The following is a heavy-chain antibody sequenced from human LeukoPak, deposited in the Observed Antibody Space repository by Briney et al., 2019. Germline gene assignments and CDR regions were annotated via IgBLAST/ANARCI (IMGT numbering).Heavy chain of an antibody. V-gene: IGHV3-23*01. D-gene: IGHD3-16*01. CDR1: GFTFSSYA. CDR2: ISGSGGST. Sequence: GGSLRLSCAASGFTFSSYAMSWVRQAPGKGLEWVSAISGSGGSTYYADSVKGRFTISRDNSKNTLYLQMNSLRAEDTAVYYCAKSTYDYVWGSLSRWFDPWGQGTLVTVSS. J-gene: IGHJ5*02. CDR3: AKSTYDYVWGSLSRWFDP.